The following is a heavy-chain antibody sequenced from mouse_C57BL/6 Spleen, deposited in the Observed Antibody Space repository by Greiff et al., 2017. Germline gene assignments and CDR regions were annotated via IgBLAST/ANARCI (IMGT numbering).Heavy chain of an antibody. Sequence: QVQLKQSGAELVRPGASVTLSCKASGYTFTDYDMHWVKQTPVHGLEWIGDIDPETGGTAYNQTFKGKAILTADKSSSTAYMELSSLTSEDSVVYYCTTGRVYFDYWGQGTTLTVSS. J-gene: IGHJ2*01. CDR1: GYTFTDYD. V-gene: IGHV1-15*01. CDR2: IDPETGGT. CDR3: TTGRVYFDY.